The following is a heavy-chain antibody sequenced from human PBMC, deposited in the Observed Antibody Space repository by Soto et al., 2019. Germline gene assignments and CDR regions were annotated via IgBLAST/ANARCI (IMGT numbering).Heavy chain of an antibody. CDR2: IIPFFGTP. V-gene: IGHV1-69*06. J-gene: IGHJ4*02. Sequence: SVKVSCKTSGFTFSSYAFSWVRQAPRQGLEWMGGIIPFFGTPNYAQKFQGRVNITADRSTSTAYMELSSLRSEDTAVYYCARDKGAYYSHFVSWGQGTLVTVSS. D-gene: IGHD3-22*01. CDR1: GFTFSSYA. CDR3: ARDKGAYYSHFVS.